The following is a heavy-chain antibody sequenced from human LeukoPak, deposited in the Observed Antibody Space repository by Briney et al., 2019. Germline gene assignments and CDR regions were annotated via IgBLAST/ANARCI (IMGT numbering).Heavy chain of an antibody. Sequence: GGFLRLSCAASGFTFSSYSMNWVRQAPGKGLEWVSSISSSSSYIYYADSVKGRFTISRDNAKNSLYLQMNSLRAEDTAVYYCARETKQYCSGGSCYENFDYWGQGTLVTVSS. CDR3: ARETKQYCSGGSCYENFDY. J-gene: IGHJ4*02. V-gene: IGHV3-21*01. D-gene: IGHD2-15*01. CDR1: GFTFSSYS. CDR2: ISSSSSYI.